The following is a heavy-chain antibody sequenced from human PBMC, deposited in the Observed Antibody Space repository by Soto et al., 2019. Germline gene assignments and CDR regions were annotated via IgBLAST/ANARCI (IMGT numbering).Heavy chain of an antibody. CDR1: GGSISSGGYY. J-gene: IGHJ3*02. CDR3: ASIPPIGEGFGELAAFDI. D-gene: IGHD3-10*01. CDR2: IYYSGST. V-gene: IGHV4-31*03. Sequence: SETLSLTCTVSGGSISSGGYYWSWIRQHPGKGLEWIGYIYYSGSTYYNPPLKSRVTISVDTSKNQFSLKLSSVTAADTAVYYCASIPPIGEGFGELAAFDIWGQGTMVTVSS.